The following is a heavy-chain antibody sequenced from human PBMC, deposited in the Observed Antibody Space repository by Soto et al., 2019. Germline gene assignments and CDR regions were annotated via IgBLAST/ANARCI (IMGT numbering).Heavy chain of an antibody. CDR3: ARGGRYDFWSGYRSYYYYGMDV. CDR2: IIPIFGTA. V-gene: IGHV1-69*01. Sequence: QVQLVQSGAEVKKPGSSVKVSCKASGGTFSSYAISWVRQAPGQGLEWMGGIIPIFGTANYAQKFQGRVTITADESTSTAYMELSSLRSEDTAVYYCARGGRYDFWSGYRSYYYYGMDVWGQGTTVTVSS. J-gene: IGHJ6*02. CDR1: GGTFSSYA. D-gene: IGHD3-3*01.